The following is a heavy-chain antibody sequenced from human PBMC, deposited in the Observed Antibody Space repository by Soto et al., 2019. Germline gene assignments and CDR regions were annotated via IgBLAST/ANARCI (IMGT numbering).Heavy chain of an antibody. J-gene: IGHJ4*02. V-gene: IGHV3-11*06. Sequence: GSLRLSCAASGFTFSDYYMSWIRQAPGKGLEWVSYISSSSSYTNYADSVKGRFTISRDNAENSLYLQMNSLRAEDTAVYYCARDSPTYTMVRGVIDYWGQGTLVTVSS. CDR3: ARDSPTYTMVRGVIDY. D-gene: IGHD3-10*01. CDR2: ISSSSSYT. CDR1: GFTFSDYY.